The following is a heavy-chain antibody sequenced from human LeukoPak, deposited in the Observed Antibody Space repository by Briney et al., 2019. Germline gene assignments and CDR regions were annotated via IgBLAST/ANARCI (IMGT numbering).Heavy chain of an antibody. D-gene: IGHD3-3*01. CDR1: GGSISNYY. CDR2: INYSGSA. J-gene: IGHJ4*02. Sequence: NPSETLSLTCTVSGGSISNYYWTWIRQPPGKGLEWIGYINYSGSANYNPSLKSRVTMSVDTSKNQLSLKLTSVTAADTAVYSCARVYRDDFWSGYSTHFDSWGQGTLVTVSS. V-gene: IGHV4-59*01. CDR3: ARVYRDDFWSGYSTHFDS.